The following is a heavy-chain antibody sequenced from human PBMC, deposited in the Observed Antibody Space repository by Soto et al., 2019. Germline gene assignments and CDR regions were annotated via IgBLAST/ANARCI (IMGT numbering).Heavy chain of an antibody. Sequence: ASVKVSCKASGYTFTNNDVSWVRQATGQGLEWMGWMNPGSGDTGYAQKFQGRVTMTRDISIATAYMELNSLTSEDTAIYYCARMESFGSLNWFDPWGRGTLVTVSS. CDR2: MNPGSGDT. CDR1: GYTFTNND. J-gene: IGHJ5*02. V-gene: IGHV1-8*02. D-gene: IGHD5-18*01. CDR3: ARMESFGSLNWFDP.